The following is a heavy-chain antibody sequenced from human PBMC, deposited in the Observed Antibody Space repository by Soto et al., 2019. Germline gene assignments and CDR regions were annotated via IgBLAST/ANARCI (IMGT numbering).Heavy chain of an antibody. CDR3: ARDQGAGYTEGYYYYGMDV. Sequence: QVQLVQSGAEVKKPGSSVKVSCKASGGTFSSYAISWVRQAPGQGLEWMGGIIPIFGTANYAQKFQGRGTITADESTSKAYMERGSLRSEDTAVYYCARDQGAGYTEGYYYYGMDVWGQGTTVTVSS. J-gene: IGHJ6*02. CDR1: GGTFSSYA. V-gene: IGHV1-69*01. D-gene: IGHD3-16*02. CDR2: IIPIFGTA.